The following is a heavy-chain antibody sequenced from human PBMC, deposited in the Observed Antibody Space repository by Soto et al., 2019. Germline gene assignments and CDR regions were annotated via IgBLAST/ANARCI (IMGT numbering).Heavy chain of an antibody. Sequence: EAQLLQSGGGLVPPGGSLRLSCVASGFAFGNYPMAWVRQTPGKGLQWISTISGSGGMTDYEDSVRGRFTVSIDHSKDTVHLQMTSLRADHTAAYYCPKDRTMAPGIRAFDILGQGTMVTVSS. CDR3: PKDRTMAPGIRAFDI. J-gene: IGHJ3*02. D-gene: IGHD2-2*01. V-gene: IGHV3-23*01. CDR2: ISGSGGMT. CDR1: GFAFGNYP.